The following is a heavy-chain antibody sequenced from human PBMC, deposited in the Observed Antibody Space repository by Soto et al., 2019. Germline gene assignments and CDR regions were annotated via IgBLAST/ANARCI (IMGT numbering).Heavy chain of an antibody. CDR2: INPSGGST. CDR1: GYTFTSYY. D-gene: IGHD6-19*01. J-gene: IGHJ6*02. V-gene: IGHV1-46*01. Sequence: GASVKVSCKASGYTFTSYYMHWVRQAPGQGLEWMGIINPSGGSTSYAQKFQGRVTMTRDTSTSTVYMELSSLRSEDTAVYYCARDKDPAGTSPSDYYYGMDVWGQGTTVTVSS. CDR3: ARDKDPAGTSPSDYYYGMDV.